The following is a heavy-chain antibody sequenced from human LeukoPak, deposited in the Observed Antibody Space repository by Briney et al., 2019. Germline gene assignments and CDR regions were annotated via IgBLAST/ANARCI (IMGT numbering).Heavy chain of an antibody. J-gene: IGHJ4*02. CDR2: INTNGANT. CDR3: VKGLDYSSSQMDS. CDR1: GLNFSSRW. D-gene: IGHD6-6*01. V-gene: IGHV3-64*05. Sequence: GGSLRLSCAASGLNFSSRWMNWVRQAPGKGLEYVSSINTNGANTYYADSVKGRFTISRDNSRNTVYAQMNSLTPEDTAVYYCVKGLDYSSSQMDSWGQGTLVTVSS.